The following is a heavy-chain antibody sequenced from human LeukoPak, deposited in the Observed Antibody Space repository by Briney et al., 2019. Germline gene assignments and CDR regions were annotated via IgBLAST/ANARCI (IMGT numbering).Heavy chain of an antibody. Sequence: SETLSLTFAVYGGSFSGYYWSWIRQPPGKGLEWIGEINHSGSTNYNPSHKSRVTISVDTSKNQFSLKLSSVTAADTAVYYCARLSSGWYDYWGQGTLVTVSS. D-gene: IGHD6-19*01. J-gene: IGHJ4*02. CDR3: ARLSSGWYDY. CDR2: INHSGST. V-gene: IGHV4-34*01. CDR1: GGSFSGYY.